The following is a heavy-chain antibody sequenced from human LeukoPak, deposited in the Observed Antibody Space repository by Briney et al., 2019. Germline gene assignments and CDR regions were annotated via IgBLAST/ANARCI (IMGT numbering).Heavy chain of an antibody. CDR3: QADDGIRYFDWSSYYYGMDV. D-gene: IGHD3-9*01. J-gene: IGHJ6*02. V-gene: IGHV3-30*02. CDR1: GFTFSSYG. Sequence: PGGSLRLSCAASGFTFSSYGMHWGRQAPGKGLEWMACIRYDGSNKYYADSVKGRFTISRDNSKNTLYLKMNSLRAEDTAVYYFQADDGIRYFDWSSYYYGMDVWGQGTTVTVSS. CDR2: IRYDGSNK.